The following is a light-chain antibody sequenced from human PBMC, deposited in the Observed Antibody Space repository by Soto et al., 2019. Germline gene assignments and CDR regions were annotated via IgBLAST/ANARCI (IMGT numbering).Light chain of an antibody. CDR1: QSVLYSSNNKNY. V-gene: IGKV4-1*01. CDR3: QQYYDAPQT. Sequence: DIVMTQSPDSLAVSLGERATINCKSSQSVLYSSNNKNYLAWYQQKPGQPPKLLIYWASTRESGVPDRFSGSGSGTDFTLPISSLQAEDVSVYYCQQYYDAPQTFGQGTKVEIK. CDR2: WAS. J-gene: IGKJ1*01.